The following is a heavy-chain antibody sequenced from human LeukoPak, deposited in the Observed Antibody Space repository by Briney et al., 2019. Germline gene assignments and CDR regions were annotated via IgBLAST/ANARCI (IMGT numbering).Heavy chain of an antibody. V-gene: IGHV1-18*01. CDR3: AGGLGVVTAQSEQPKPRYFDL. D-gene: IGHD2-21*02. J-gene: IGHJ2*01. CDR2: ISGYNGNT. CDR1: GYAFINYG. Sequence: ASVKVSCKASGYAFINYGISWVRQAPGQGLEWMGWISGYNGNTNYAQNLQGRVTMTTDTSTSTAYMELRSLRSDDTAVYYCAGGLGVVTAQSEQPKPRYFDLWGRGTQVTVSS.